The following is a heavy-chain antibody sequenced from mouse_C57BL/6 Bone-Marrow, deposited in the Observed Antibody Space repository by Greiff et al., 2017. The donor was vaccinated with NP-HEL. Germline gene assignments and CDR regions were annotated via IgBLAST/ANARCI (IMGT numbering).Heavy chain of an antibody. D-gene: IGHD1-1*01. CDR1: GFTFSDYY. Sequence: EVQLVESGGGLVQPGGSLKLSCAASGFTFSDYYMYWVRQTPEKRLEWVAYISNGGGSTYYPDTVKGRFTISRDTAKNTLYLQMSRLKSEDTAMYYCARHGSSYVGFAYWGQGTLVTVSA. J-gene: IGHJ3*01. V-gene: IGHV5-12*01. CDR3: ARHGSSYVGFAY. CDR2: ISNGGGST.